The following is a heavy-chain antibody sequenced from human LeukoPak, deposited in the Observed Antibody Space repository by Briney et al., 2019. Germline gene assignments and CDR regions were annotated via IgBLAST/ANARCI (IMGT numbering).Heavy chain of an antibody. CDR1: GYSISSGYY. D-gene: IGHD3-3*01. V-gene: IGHV4-38-2*01. CDR3: ARLVLRFLEWSHFDY. J-gene: IGHJ4*02. Sequence: SETLSLTCAVSGYSISSGYYWGWIRQPPGKGLEGIGIIYHSGSTYYNPSLKSRVTISVDTSKNQFSLKLSSVTAADTAVYYCARLVLRFLEWSHFDYWGQGTLVTVSS. CDR2: IYHSGST.